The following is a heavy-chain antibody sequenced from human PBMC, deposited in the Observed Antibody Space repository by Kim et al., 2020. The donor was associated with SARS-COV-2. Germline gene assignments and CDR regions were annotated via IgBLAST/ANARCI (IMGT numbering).Heavy chain of an antibody. CDR3: AKDDGVRRPGFSSGWFPP. D-gene: IGHD6-19*01. CDR1: GFTFDDYA. Sequence: GGSLRLSCEASGFTFDDYAMHWVRQVPGKGLEYVSGIKWNSDITGYADSVKGRFTISRDNAKNSLYLQMNSLSAEDTALYYCAKDDGVRRPGFSSGWFPPWGQGTLVAGSA. V-gene: IGHV3-9*01. J-gene: IGHJ5*02. CDR2: IKWNSDIT.